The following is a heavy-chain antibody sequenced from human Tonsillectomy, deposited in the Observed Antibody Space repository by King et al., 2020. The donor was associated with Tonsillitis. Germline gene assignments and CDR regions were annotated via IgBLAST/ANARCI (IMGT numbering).Heavy chain of an antibody. CDR2: ISSSSNYI. Sequence: EVQLVESGGGLVKPGGSLRLSCAASGFTFIGYSMNWVRQAPGKGLEWVSSISSSSNYIYYADSVKGRFTISRDNAKNSLYLQMNSLRAEDTAVYYCARERGGYFYFDYWGQGTLVTVSS. D-gene: IGHD3-22*01. V-gene: IGHV3-21*01. CDR3: ARERGGYFYFDY. CDR1: GFTFIGYS. J-gene: IGHJ4*02.